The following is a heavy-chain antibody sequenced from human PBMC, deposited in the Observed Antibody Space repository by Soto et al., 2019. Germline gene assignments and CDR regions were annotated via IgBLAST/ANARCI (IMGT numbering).Heavy chain of an antibody. Sequence: SGGSLRLSCAASGFTFSSYAMSWVRQAPGKGLEWVSAISGSGGSTYYADSVKGRFTISRDNSKNTLYLQMNSLRAEDTAVYYCAKARITMVRGVIMPNYYYGMDVWGQGTTVTVSS. CDR3: AKARITMVRGVIMPNYYYGMDV. CDR1: GFTFSSYA. CDR2: ISGSGGST. V-gene: IGHV3-23*01. D-gene: IGHD3-10*01. J-gene: IGHJ6*02.